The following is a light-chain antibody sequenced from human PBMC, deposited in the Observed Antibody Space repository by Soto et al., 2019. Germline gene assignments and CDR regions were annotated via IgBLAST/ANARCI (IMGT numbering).Light chain of an antibody. CDR1: SSDVGGYNY. V-gene: IGLV2-14*01. CDR3: SSYTSSSTLV. CDR2: DVS. J-gene: IGLJ1*01. Sequence: QSALTQPASVSGSPGQSITISCTGTSSDVGGYNYVSWYQQHPGKAPKLMIYDVSNRPSGVSNRFSGSKSGNTASLTISGLQAEDEAEYYCSSYTSSSTLVFGTGTKDTVL.